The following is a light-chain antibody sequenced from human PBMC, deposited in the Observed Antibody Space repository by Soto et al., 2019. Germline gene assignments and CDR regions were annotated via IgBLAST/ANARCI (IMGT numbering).Light chain of an antibody. CDR1: SSDVGGYDY. CDR3: SSYTTTSALV. V-gene: IGLV2-14*01. CDR2: EVS. Sequence: QSALTQPASVSGSSGQSITISCTGTSSDVGGYDYVSWYQHHPGKVPKLIIYEVSKRPSGVSHRFSGSKSGNTASLTISGLQTEDEADYYCSSYTTTSALVFGGGTKVTVL. J-gene: IGLJ2*01.